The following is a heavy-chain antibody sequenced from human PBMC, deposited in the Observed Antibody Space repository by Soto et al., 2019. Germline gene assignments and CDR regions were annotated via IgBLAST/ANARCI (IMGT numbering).Heavy chain of an antibody. V-gene: IGHV5-10-1*01. CDR1: GYSFTSDW. D-gene: IGHD6-6*01. Sequence: XXSLKICCKGSGYSFTSDWISWVRQMPGKGLEWMGRIDPSDSYTNYSPSFQGHVTISADKSISTAYLQWSRMKASDTAMYYCARPYSSSSSMDVWGQGTTVTVSS. CDR2: IDPSDSYT. CDR3: ARPYSSSSSMDV. J-gene: IGHJ6*02.